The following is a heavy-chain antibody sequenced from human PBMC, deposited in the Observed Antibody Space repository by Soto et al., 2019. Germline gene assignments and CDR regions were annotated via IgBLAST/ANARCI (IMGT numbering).Heavy chain of an antibody. CDR2: IYHSGST. V-gene: IGHV4-30-2*01. CDR1: GGSISSYD. D-gene: IGHD1-26*01. CDR3: ARVGGSYYVFDY. J-gene: IGHJ4*02. Sequence: SETLSLTCPVSGGSISSYDWSWIRQPPGKGLEWIGYIYHSGSTYYNPSLKSRVTISVDRSKNQFSLKLSSVTAADTAVYYCARVGGSYYVFDYWGQGTLVTVSS.